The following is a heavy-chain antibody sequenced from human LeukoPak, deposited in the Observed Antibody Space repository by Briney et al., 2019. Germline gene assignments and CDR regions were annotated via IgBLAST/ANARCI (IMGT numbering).Heavy chain of an antibody. CDR1: GGSISSYY. CDR3: ARVRGYDSSGYYQSFEY. J-gene: IGHJ4*02. Sequence: SETLSLTCTVSGGSISSYYWSWIRQPAGKGLEWIGRIYTSGSTNYNPSLKSRVTMSVDTSKNQFSLKLSSVTAADTAVYYCARVRGYDSSGYYQSFEYWGQGTLVTVSS. D-gene: IGHD3-22*01. CDR2: IYTSGST. V-gene: IGHV4-4*07.